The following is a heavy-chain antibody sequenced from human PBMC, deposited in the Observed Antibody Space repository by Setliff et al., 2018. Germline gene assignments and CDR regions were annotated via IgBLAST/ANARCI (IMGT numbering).Heavy chain of an antibody. CDR3: ARWVFCSGWFLDY. Sequence: GGSLRLSCAASGFTFGSFYMTWVRQAPGKGLEWVANIRPDGSETGSVDSVKGRFTISRDNAKNSLYLQMDSLRAEDTAVYYCARWVFCSGWFLDYWGQGTLVTVSS. J-gene: IGHJ4*02. V-gene: IGHV3-7*03. D-gene: IGHD6-19*01. CDR1: GFTFGSFY. CDR2: IRPDGSET.